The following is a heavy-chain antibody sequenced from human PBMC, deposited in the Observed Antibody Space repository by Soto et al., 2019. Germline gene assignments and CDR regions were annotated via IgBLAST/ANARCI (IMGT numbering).Heavy chain of an antibody. J-gene: IGHJ6*02. CDR3: ARVWRYCSSTSCYTTDYYYYYGMDV. Sequence: QVQLVQSGAEVKKPGSSVKVSCKASGGTFSSYAISWVRQAPGQGLEWMGGIIPIFGTANYAQKFQGRVTITADESTSRAYMELSSLRAEDTAVYYCARVWRYCSSTSCYTTDYYYYYGMDVWGQGTTVTVSS. D-gene: IGHD2-2*02. CDR1: GGTFSSYA. CDR2: IIPIFGTA. V-gene: IGHV1-69*01.